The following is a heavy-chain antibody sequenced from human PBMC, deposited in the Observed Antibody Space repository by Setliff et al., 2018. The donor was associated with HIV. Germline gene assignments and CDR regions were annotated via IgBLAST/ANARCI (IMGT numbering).Heavy chain of an antibody. J-gene: IGHJ4*02. CDR2: IYFSGST. D-gene: IGHD6-19*01. V-gene: IGHV4-30-4*08. CDR3: ARVEGYSSGWLDY. Sequence: SETLSLTCTVSGGSISSGDYLWSWVRQPPGKGLEWIGFIYFSGSTYYNPSLKSRVTISVDTPKNQFSLKLSSVTAADTAVYYCARVEGYSSGWLDYWGQGTLVTVSS. CDR1: GGSISSGDYL.